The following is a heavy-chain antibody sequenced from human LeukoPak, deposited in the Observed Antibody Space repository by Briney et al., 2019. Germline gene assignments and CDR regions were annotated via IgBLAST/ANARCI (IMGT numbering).Heavy chain of an antibody. Sequence: PGGSLRLSCAASGITLSDFWFSWVCQAPGKGLEWVARIKAKIHGETIDYAAPVRGRFIISRDDSRNTVYLQMNSLKFEDTAMYYCTRRSTIWGRGTRVTVSS. J-gene: IGHJ4*02. D-gene: IGHD5-24*01. CDR1: GITLSDFW. CDR2: IKAKIHGETI. V-gene: IGHV3-15*01. CDR3: TRRSTI.